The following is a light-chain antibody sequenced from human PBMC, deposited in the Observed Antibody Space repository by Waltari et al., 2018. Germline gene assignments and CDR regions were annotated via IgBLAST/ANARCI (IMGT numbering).Light chain of an antibody. CDR1: TGVVTSGHF. J-gene: IGLJ3*02. Sequence: QAVVTQEPSLTVSPGGTVTLTCASNTGVVTSGHFPYWFQQKPGQAPKTLFYDTTNKRSWTPARFSGSLLGGKAALTLSGAQPEDEADYFCFLVYGGVGVFGGGTKLTVL. V-gene: IGLV7-46*01. CDR2: DTT. CDR3: FLVYGGVGV.